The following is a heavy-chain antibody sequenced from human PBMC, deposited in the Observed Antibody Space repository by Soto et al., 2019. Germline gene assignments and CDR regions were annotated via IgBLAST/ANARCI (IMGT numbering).Heavy chain of an antibody. CDR3: AREEDYGDYGVAEPH. CDR2: IYSGGST. D-gene: IGHD4-17*01. V-gene: IGHV3-66*01. CDR1: GFTVSSNY. Sequence: EVQLVESGGGLVQPGGSLRLSCAASGFTVSSNYMSWVRQAPAKGLEWVSVIYSGGSTYYADSVKGRFTISRDNSNNALYLQMNSLSAEDTAVYYCAREEDYGDYGVAEPHWGKGTLVTVSS. J-gene: IGHJ4*02.